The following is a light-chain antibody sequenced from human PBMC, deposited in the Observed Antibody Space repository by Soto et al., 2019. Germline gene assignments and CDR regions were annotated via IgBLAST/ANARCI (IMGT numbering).Light chain of an antibody. J-gene: IGLJ1*01. V-gene: IGLV1-40*01. CDR1: SSNIGTDYD. Sequence: QSVLTQPPSVSGAPGQRVTISCTGSSSNIGTDYDVHWYQQLPGTAPKLLIYGNSNRPSGVPDRFSGSKSGTSASLAITGVQAGAEADYSCQSYDSTLSVSVFGVGTKATAL. CDR3: QSYDSTLSVSV. CDR2: GNS.